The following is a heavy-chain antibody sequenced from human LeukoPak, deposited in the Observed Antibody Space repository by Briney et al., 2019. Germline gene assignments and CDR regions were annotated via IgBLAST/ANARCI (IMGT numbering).Heavy chain of an antibody. J-gene: IGHJ4*02. D-gene: IGHD2-15*01. CDR1: GFTFDDYA. CDR2: ISGDGGST. CDR3: ARDRDRYFDY. Sequence: GGSLRLSRAASGFTFDDYAMHWVRQAQGKGLEWVSLISGDGGSTYYADSVKGRFTISRDNSKNSLYLQMNSLRAEDTAVYYCARDRDRYFDYWGQGTLVTVSS. V-gene: IGHV3-43*02.